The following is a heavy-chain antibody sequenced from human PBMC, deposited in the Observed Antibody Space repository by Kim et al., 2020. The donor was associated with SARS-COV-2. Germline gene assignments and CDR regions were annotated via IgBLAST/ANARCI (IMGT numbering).Heavy chain of an antibody. V-gene: IGHV4-39*01. J-gene: IGHJ6*02. CDR1: GGSISSSSYY. CDR2: IYYSGST. CDR3: ARSTTTCPRLGYYGSGSYCTANYGMDV. Sequence: SETLSLTCTVSGGSISSSSYYWGWIRQPPGKGLEWIGSIYYSGSTYYNPSLKSRVTISVDTSKNQFSLKLSSVTAADTAVYYCARSTTTCPRLGYYGSGSYCTANYGMDVWGQGTTVTVSS. D-gene: IGHD3-10*01.